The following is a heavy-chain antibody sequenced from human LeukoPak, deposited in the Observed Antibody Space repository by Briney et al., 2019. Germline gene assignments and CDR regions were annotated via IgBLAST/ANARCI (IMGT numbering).Heavy chain of an antibody. CDR3: ARDRDSSGYREGAFDI. CDR1: GGSISSSSYY. CDR2: IYYSGST. Sequence: SETLSLTCTVSGGSISSSSYYWGWIRQPPGKGLEWIGSIYYSGSTYYNPSLKSRVTISVDTSKNQFSLKLSSVTAADTAVYYCARDRDSSGYREGAFDIWGQGTMVTVSS. D-gene: IGHD3-22*01. J-gene: IGHJ3*02. V-gene: IGHV4-39*07.